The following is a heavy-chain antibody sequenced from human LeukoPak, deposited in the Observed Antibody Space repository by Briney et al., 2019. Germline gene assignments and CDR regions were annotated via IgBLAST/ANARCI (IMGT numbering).Heavy chain of an antibody. CDR1: GYIFTGYY. D-gene: IGHD3-22*01. V-gene: IGHV1-2*06. J-gene: IGHJ3*02. CDR3: AREASSGSGSFDI. CDR2: INPNNGGT. Sequence: ASVRVSCKASGYIFTGYYMHWVRQAPGQGLEWMGRINPNNGGTNFAQKFQGRVTMTRDTSISTAYMELSRLRSDDTAVYYCAREASSGSGSFDIWGQGTMVTVSS.